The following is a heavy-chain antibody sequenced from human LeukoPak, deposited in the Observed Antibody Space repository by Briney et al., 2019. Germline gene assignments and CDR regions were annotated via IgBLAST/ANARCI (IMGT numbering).Heavy chain of an antibody. J-gene: IGHJ3*02. CDR1: GFTFSSYA. CDR3: ARGDGVSTLNDAFDI. Sequence: PGGSLRLSCAASGFTFSSYAMPWVRQAPGKGLEWVAVISYDGSNKYYADSVKGRFTISRDNSKNTLYLQMNSLRAEDTAVYYCARGDGVSTLNDAFDIWGQGTMVTVSS. D-gene: IGHD2-8*01. V-gene: IGHV3-30-3*01. CDR2: ISYDGSNK.